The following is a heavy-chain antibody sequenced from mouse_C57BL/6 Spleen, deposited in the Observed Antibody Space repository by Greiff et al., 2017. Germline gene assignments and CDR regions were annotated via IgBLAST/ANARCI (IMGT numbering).Heavy chain of an antibody. CDR1: GYTFTDYY. CDR3: ARYGTWFAH. V-gene: IGHV1-26*01. D-gene: IGHD2-1*01. J-gene: IGHJ3*01. CDR2: INPNNGGT. Sequence: VQLQQSGPELVKPGASVKISCKASGYTFTDYYMNWVKQSHGKSLEWIGDINPNNGGTSYNQKFKGKATLTVDKSSSTAYMELRSLTSEDSAVYYCARYGTWFAHWGQGTLVTVSA.